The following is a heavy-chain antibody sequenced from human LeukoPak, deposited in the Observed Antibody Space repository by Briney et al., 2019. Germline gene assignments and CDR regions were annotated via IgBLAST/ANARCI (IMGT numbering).Heavy chain of an antibody. V-gene: IGHV3-30-3*01. Sequence: GGSLRLSCAASGFTFSSYAMHWVRQAPGKGLEWVAVISYDGSNKYYADSVKGRFTISRDNSKNTLYLQMNSLRAEDTAVYYCAREGYMIGGFDPWGQGTLVTVSS. CDR3: AREGYMIGGFDP. D-gene: IGHD3-16*01. J-gene: IGHJ5*02. CDR1: GFTFSSYA. CDR2: ISYDGSNK.